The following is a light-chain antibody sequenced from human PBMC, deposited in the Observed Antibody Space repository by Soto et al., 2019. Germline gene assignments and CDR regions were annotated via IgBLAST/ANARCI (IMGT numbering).Light chain of an antibody. J-gene: IGKJ5*01. CDR1: QSLLRSDGKTF. CDR3: MQSMRLPIT. V-gene: IGKV2D-29*01. CDR2: EVS. Sequence: DIVMTQTPLSLSVAPGQPASISCRSSQSLLRSDGKTFLYWYVQKSGQPPHLLIYEVSNRFSGVPVRVRGSGSGTDFTLKISRVEAEDVGVCYCMQSMRLPITFGQGTRLEIK.